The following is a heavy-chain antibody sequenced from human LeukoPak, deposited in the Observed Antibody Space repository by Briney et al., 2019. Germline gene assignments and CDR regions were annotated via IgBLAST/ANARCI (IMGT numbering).Heavy chain of an antibody. CDR1: GGSISSYY. D-gene: IGHD5-24*01. Sequence: SETLSLTCTVSGGSISSYYWSWIRQPAGKGLEWIRRIYTSGSTNHNPSLKSRVTMSVDTSKNQFSLKLSSVTAADTAVYYCARSRQPRRDGYKPSTRMPLYFDYWGQGTLVTVSS. V-gene: IGHV4-4*07. J-gene: IGHJ4*02. CDR2: IYTSGST. CDR3: ARSRQPRRDGYKPSTRMPLYFDY.